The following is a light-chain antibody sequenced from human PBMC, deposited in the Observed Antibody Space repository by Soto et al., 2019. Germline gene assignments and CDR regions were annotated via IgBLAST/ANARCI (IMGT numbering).Light chain of an antibody. Sequence: DIQLTQSPSFLSASVGDRVTITCRASQGINIFLAWFQQKPGKAPNPLISAASTLQSGVTSRFSGSGSEKEFTLTITSLQPEDSATYFCQQRNSYPRTFGQGTKVDIK. CDR1: QGINIF. CDR2: AAS. CDR3: QQRNSYPRT. J-gene: IGKJ2*01. V-gene: IGKV1-9*01.